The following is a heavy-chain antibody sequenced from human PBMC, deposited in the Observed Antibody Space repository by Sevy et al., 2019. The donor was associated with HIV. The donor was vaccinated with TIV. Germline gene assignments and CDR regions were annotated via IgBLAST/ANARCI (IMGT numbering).Heavy chain of an antibody. D-gene: IGHD3-9*01. CDR3: VRTAGLTGSYEY. CDR2: ISFNGNDE. CDR1: GFTFTNFS. V-gene: IGHV3-30-3*01. J-gene: IGHJ4*02. Sequence: RGSLRLSCAASGFTFTNFSMHWVRQAPGRGLEWVAIISFNGNDEFYADSVKGRFTISRDNSKSTLYLQMNSLRREDTAVYYCVRTAGLTGSYEYWGQGTQVTVSS.